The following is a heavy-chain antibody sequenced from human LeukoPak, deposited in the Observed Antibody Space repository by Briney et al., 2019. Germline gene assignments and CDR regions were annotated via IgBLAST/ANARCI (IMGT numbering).Heavy chain of an antibody. J-gene: IGHJ3*02. D-gene: IGHD6-19*01. Sequence: GGSLRLSCAASGFTFSNYGMHWVRQAPGKGLEWVVVISHDGSNNNNADSVKGRFTISRDNSNNTVYLHMTSLRDEDTALYYCAKCSDKYSSGWDDGFDIWGQGTLVTVSS. V-gene: IGHV3-30*18. CDR1: GFTFSNYG. CDR3: AKCSDKYSSGWDDGFDI. CDR2: ISHDGSNN.